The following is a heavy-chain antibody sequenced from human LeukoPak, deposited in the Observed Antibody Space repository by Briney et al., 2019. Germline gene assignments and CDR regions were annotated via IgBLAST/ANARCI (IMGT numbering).Heavy chain of an antibody. CDR2: ISSNGDYT. Sequence: GGPLRLSCAAPGFTFGRSGIYWVRQAPGRGLKHVSGISSNGDYTYYANSVKGRFTISRDNSKNMLYLQMGGLRAEDMAVYHCARGPTVITFNAFDVWGQGTMVTVSS. V-gene: IGHV3-64*01. J-gene: IGHJ3*01. D-gene: IGHD4-17*01. CDR3: ARGPTVITFNAFDV. CDR1: GFTFGRSG.